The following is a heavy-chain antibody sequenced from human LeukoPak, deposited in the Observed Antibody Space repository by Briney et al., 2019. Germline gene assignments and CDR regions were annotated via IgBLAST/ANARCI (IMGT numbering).Heavy chain of an antibody. CDR1: GFTFSDYY. D-gene: IGHD5-12*01. CDR3: ARVQKSRKSVASAVDC. J-gene: IGHJ4*02. Sequence: GGSLRLSCAASGFTFSDYYMSWIRQAPGKGLEGVSSIVVAVFYADSVRGRFSISRDNAKNSLYLQINSLRAEDTAVYYCARVQKSRKSVASAVDCWGQGPVVIVSS. V-gene: IGHV3-69-1*01. CDR2: IVVAV.